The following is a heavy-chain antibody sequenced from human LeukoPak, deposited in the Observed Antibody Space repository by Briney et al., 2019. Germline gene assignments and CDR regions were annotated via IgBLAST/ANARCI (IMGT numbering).Heavy chain of an antibody. CDR3: AEEVGNTYPTFDY. CDR1: GFTFSNYV. D-gene: IGHD1-26*01. V-gene: IGHV3-23*01. CDR2: ISGSGGST. J-gene: IGHJ4*02. Sequence: GGSLRLSCAASGFTFSNYVMSWVRQAPGKGLEWVSSISGSGGSTHYADSVKGRFTISRDNSKNTLYLQMNSLRVEDTAVYYCAEEVGNTYPTFDYWGQGTLVTVSS.